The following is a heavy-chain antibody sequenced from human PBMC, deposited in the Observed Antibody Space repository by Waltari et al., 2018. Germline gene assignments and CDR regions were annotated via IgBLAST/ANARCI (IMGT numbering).Heavy chain of an antibody. CDR1: GFTFDDYA. V-gene: IGHV3-9*01. D-gene: IGHD3-3*01. Sequence: EVQLVESGGGLVQPGRSLRLSCAASGFTFDDYAMPWVRQAPGKGLEWVSGISWNSGSIGYADSVKGRFTISRDNAKNSLYLQMNSLRAEDTALYYCAKAYYDSDAFDIWGQGTMVTVSS. J-gene: IGHJ3*02. CDR3: AKAYYDSDAFDI. CDR2: ISWNSGSI.